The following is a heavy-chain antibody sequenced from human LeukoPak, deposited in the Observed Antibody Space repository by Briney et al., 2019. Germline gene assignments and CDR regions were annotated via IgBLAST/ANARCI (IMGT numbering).Heavy chain of an antibody. V-gene: IGHV3-30*19. Sequence: AGGSLRLSCAASGFTFSSYGMHWVRQAPGKGLEWVAVISHDGSNKYYADSVKGRFTISRDNSKNTLYLQMNSLRAEDTAVYYCARGGGPTDAFDIWGQGTMVTVSS. J-gene: IGHJ3*02. CDR1: GFTFSSYG. D-gene: IGHD6-25*01. CDR2: ISHDGSNK. CDR3: ARGGGPTDAFDI.